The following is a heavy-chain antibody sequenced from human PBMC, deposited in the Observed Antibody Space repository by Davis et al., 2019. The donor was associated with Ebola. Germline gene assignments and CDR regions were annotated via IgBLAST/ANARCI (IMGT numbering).Heavy chain of an antibody. CDR2: INHSGST. D-gene: IGHD3-16*02. Sequence: MPSETLSLTCAVYGGSFSGYYWSWIRQPPGKGLEWIGEINHSGSTNYNPSLKSRVTISVDTSKNQFSLKLSSVTAADTAVYYCARNRAVIHYYYYGMDVWGQGTTVTVSS. V-gene: IGHV4-34*01. CDR3: ARNRAVIHYYYYGMDV. J-gene: IGHJ6*02. CDR1: GGSFSGYY.